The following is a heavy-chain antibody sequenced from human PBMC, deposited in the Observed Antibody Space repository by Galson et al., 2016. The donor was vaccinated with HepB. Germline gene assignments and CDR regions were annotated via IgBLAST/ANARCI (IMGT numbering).Heavy chain of an antibody. D-gene: IGHD1-1*01. CDR3: ARARYSDSWNADY. Sequence: SGDTFSSYAISWVRQAPGQGLEWMGGIIPIFGAAIYAQSFQGRVTITADESTSTSYMEVRSLTSEDTATYYCARARYSDSWNADYWGQGTPVSVSS. V-gene: IGHV1-69*01. J-gene: IGHJ4*01. CDR1: GDTFSSYA. CDR2: IIPIFGAA.